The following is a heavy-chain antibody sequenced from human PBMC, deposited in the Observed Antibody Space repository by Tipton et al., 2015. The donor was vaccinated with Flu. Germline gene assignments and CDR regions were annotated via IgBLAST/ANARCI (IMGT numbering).Heavy chain of an antibody. CDR1: GFTVSTSY. D-gene: IGHD1-1*01. Sequence: VQLVQSGGGLIRPGGSLRLSCAVPGFTVSTSYMSWVRQPPGKGLEWVSIVYDDGRTYYADSVEGRFAIPRDNSKNILYLQMNSLRADDTAVYFCARDEGGTYPDWGQGTLVTVSS. CDR2: VYDDGRT. V-gene: IGHV3-53*01. J-gene: IGHJ4*02. CDR3: ARDEGGTYPD.